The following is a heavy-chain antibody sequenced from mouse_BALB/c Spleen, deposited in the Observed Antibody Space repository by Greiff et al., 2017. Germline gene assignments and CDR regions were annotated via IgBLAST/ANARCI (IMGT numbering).Heavy chain of an antibody. CDR3: ARPDGYHGGFDY. J-gene: IGHJ2*01. D-gene: IGHD2-3*01. CDR1: GFTFSSYG. Sequence: EVKLVESGGDLVKPGGSLKLSCAASGFTFSSYGMSWVRQTPDKRLEWVATISSGGSYTYYPDSVKGRFTISRDNAKNTLYLQMSSLKSEDTAMYYCARPDGYHGGFDYWGQGTTLTVSS. V-gene: IGHV5-6*01. CDR2: ISSGGSYT.